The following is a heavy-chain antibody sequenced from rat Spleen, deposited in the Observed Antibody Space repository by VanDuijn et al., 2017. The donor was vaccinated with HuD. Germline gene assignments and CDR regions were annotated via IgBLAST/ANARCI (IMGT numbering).Heavy chain of an antibody. Sequence: EVQLQESGPGLVKPSQSLSLTCSVTDYSITSNYWGWIRKFPGNKLEWMGYINSAGSTDYNPSLKSRISITRDTAKNQFFLQVNSVTTEDTATYYCARALDYYSSYVMDAWGQGTSVTVS. D-gene: IGHD1-2*01. CDR2: INSAGST. V-gene: IGHV3-3*01. CDR1: DYSITSNY. J-gene: IGHJ4*01. CDR3: ARALDYYSSYVMDA.